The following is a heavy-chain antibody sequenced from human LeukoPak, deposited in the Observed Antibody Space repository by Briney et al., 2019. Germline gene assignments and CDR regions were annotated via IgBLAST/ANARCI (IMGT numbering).Heavy chain of an antibody. CDR2: IYYSGST. J-gene: IGHJ5*02. CDR1: GGSISSSSYY. D-gene: IGHD3-22*01. Sequence: SETLSLTCTVSGGSISSSSYYWGWIRQPPGKGLEWIGSIYYSGSTYYNPSLKSRVTISVDTSKNQFSLKLSSVTAADTAVYYCARRVIVVVIKNRFDPWGQGTLVTVSS. CDR3: ARRVIVVVIKNRFDP. V-gene: IGHV4-39*01.